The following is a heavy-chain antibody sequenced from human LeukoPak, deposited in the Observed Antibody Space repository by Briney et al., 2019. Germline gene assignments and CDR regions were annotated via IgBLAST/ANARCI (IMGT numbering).Heavy chain of an antibody. CDR2: MNPNSGDT. CDR1: GYTFTANY. V-gene: IGHV1-2*02. D-gene: IGHD6-25*01. CDR3: VRALPSAG. Sequence: GASVKVSCKASGYTFTANYIHWGRQAPGQGLEWMGWMNPNSGDTNYAQKFQGRVSMTRDTSITTAYMELTRLTFDDTAMYYCVRALPSAGWGQGTLVTVSS. J-gene: IGHJ4*02.